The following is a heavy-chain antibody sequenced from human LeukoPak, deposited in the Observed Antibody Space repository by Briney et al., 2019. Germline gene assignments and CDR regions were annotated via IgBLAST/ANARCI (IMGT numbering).Heavy chain of an antibody. D-gene: IGHD2-21*02. J-gene: IGHJ4*02. V-gene: IGHV3-74*01. CDR1: GFTLSSYE. CDR2: INPDGSRT. CDR3: ARELPREVTLDY. Sequence: GGSLRLSCAASGFTLSSYEMHWVRHAPGKGLVWVSRINPDGSRTGYADSVKGRFTISRDNAKNTLYLQMNSLRAKDTAIYYCARELPREVTLDYWGQGTLVTVSS.